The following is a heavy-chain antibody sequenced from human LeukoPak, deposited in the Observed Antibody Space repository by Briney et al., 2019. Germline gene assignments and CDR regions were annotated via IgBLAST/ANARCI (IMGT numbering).Heavy chain of an antibody. Sequence: ASVKVSCKVSGYTLTELSMHWVRQAPGKGLEWVGGFDPEDGETIYAQKFQGRVTMTEDTSTDTAYMELSSLRSEDTAVYYCATGLRGGSYFYYFDYWGQGTLVTVSS. D-gene: IGHD1-26*01. CDR1: GYTLTELS. J-gene: IGHJ4*02. CDR2: FDPEDGET. CDR3: ATGLRGGSYFYYFDY. V-gene: IGHV1-24*01.